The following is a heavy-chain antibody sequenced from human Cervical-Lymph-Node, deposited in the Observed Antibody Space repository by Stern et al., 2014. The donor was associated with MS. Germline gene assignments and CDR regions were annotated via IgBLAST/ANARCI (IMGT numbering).Heavy chain of an antibody. D-gene: IGHD2-21*01. J-gene: IGHJ4*02. CDR2: LDPRDFQP. CDR3: ARLEGWGYCDGASCSGSEY. V-gene: IGHV5-10-1*03. CDR1: GYSFTSYW. Sequence: VQLVESGVEVKKAGESLRISCKGSGYSFTSYWISWVRQKPGKGLEWMGRLDPRDFQPPYSPASQGQVFISADKPITTAYLQWDSLKASDTAIYYCARLEGWGYCDGASCSGSEYWGQGSLVIVSS.